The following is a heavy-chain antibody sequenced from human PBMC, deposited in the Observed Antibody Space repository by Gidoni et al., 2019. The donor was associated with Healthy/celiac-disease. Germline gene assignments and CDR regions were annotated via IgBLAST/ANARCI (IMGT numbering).Heavy chain of an antibody. CDR2: IYYSGST. J-gene: IGHJ3*02. CDR3: ARQDTAYDAFDI. CDR1: GGSISSYY. Sequence: QVQLQESGPGLVKPSETLSLTCTATGGSISSYYWSWIRQPPGKELEWIGYIYYSGSTNYNPSLKSRVTISVDTSKNQFSLKLSSVTAADTAVYYCARQDTAYDAFDIWGQGTMVTVSS. D-gene: IGHD5-18*01. V-gene: IGHV4-59*08.